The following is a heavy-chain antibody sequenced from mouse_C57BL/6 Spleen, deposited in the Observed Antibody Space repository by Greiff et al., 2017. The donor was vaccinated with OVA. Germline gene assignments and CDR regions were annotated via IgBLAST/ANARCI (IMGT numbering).Heavy chain of an antibody. D-gene: IGHD3-2*02. Sequence: VQLQQSGPELVKPGASVKISCKASGYAFSSSWMNWVKQRPGKGLEWIGRIYPGDGDTNYNGKFKGKATLTADKSSSTAYMQLSSLTSEDSAVYFCAKDSSGYNYAMDDGGQGTSVTVSS. V-gene: IGHV1-82*01. CDR1: GYAFSSSW. CDR3: AKDSSGYNYAMDD. J-gene: IGHJ4*01. CDR2: IYPGDGDT.